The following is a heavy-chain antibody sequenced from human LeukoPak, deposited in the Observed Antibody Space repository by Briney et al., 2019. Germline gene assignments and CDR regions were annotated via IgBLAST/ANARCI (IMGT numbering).Heavy chain of an antibody. CDR3: AREAEGYSSSWYLGNWFDP. V-gene: IGHV3-21*01. Sequence: GGSLRLSCAASGFTFSNYNMNWVRQAPGKGLEWVSSIRSSTTYVYYADSVKGRFTISRDNAKNSLYLQMNSLRAEDTAVYYCAREAEGYSSSWYLGNWFDPWGQGTLVTVSS. CDR2: IRSSTTYV. CDR1: GFTFSNYN. J-gene: IGHJ5*02. D-gene: IGHD6-13*01.